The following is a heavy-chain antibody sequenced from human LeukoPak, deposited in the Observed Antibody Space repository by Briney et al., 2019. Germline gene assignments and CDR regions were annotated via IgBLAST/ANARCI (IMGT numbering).Heavy chain of an antibody. CDR1: GGSISSGVYY. CDR2: IYYSGST. CDR3: ARLSSTTVFDY. D-gene: IGHD4-11*01. V-gene: IGHV4-31*03. Sequence: SETLSLTCTVSGGSISSGVYYWSWIRQHRGKGLEWIGYIYYSGSTYYNPSLKSRVTISVDTSKNQFSLKLSSVTAADTAVYYCARLSSTTVFDYWGQGTLVTVSS. J-gene: IGHJ4*02.